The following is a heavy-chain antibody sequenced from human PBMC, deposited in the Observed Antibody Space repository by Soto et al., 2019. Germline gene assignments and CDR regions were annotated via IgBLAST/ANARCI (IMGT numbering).Heavy chain of an antibody. CDR3: ASVDTAMVGAFDI. Sequence: SETLSLTCTVSGGSISSSRYYWGWIRQPPGKGLEWIGSIYYSGSTYYNPSLKSQVTISVDTYKNLFSLKLSSVTAADTAVYYCASVDTAMVGAFDIWGQGTMVTVSS. CDR2: IYYSGST. CDR1: GGSISSSRYY. V-gene: IGHV4-39*01. J-gene: IGHJ3*02. D-gene: IGHD5-18*01.